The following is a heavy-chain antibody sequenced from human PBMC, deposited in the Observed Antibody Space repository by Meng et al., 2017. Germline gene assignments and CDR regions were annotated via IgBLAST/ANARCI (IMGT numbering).Heavy chain of an antibody. Sequence: EVCVVVSGGGLVQPGGPLRLSCAASGFTFSSYWMHWVRQAPGKGLEWVSAISVSGGSTYYADSVKGRFTISRDNSKNTLYLQMNSLRAEDTAVYYCAKADLRGYMLRFDYWGQGTLVTVSS. CDR2: ISVSGGST. CDR3: AKADLRGYMLRFDY. J-gene: IGHJ4*02. V-gene: IGHV3-23*04. CDR1: GFTFSSYW. D-gene: IGHD3-16*01.